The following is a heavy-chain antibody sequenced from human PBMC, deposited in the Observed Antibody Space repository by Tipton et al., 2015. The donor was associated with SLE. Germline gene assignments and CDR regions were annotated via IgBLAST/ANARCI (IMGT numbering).Heavy chain of an antibody. CDR1: GFTFSSYN. CDR2: ISTTSSTI. V-gene: IGHV3-48*01. CDR3: ARDVSVLIPVGVDGRDGN. Sequence: SLRLSCAVSGFTFSSYNMNWVRQAPGKGLEWISHISTTSSTIFYADSVKGRFTISRDNARNSLFLQMNSLRAEDTAIYYCARDVSVLIPVGVDGRDGNWGQGTLVTVSS. J-gene: IGHJ4*02. D-gene: IGHD2-21*01.